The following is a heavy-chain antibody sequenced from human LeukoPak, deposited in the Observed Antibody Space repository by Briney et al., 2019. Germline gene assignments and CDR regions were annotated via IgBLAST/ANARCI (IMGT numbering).Heavy chain of an antibody. CDR2: VYYSGST. J-gene: IGHJ4*02. V-gene: IGHV4-39*01. CDR3: ARLGWWAS. CDR1: RDSVSNDKVF. D-gene: IGHD2-15*01. Sequence: SETLSLTCTVSRDSVSNDKVFWGWIRQPPGEGLEWIGSVYYSGSTYYNPSLNSRVTISVDTSKNQFSLKLGSVTAADTAVYYCARLGWWASWGQGTLVTVSS.